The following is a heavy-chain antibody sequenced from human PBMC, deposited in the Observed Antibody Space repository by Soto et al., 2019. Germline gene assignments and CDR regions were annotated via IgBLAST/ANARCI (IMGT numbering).Heavy chain of an antibody. V-gene: IGHV3-15*01. CDR2: IKSKTDGGTT. CDR1: GFTFSNAW. J-gene: IGHJ6*02. Sequence: GGSLRLSCAASGFTFSNAWMSWVRQAPGKGLEWVGRIKSKTDGGTTDYAAPVKGRFTISRDDSKNTLYLQMNSLKTEDTAVYYCTKGYGRIYYYYGMDVWGQGNPATVSS. D-gene: IGHD4-17*01. CDR3: TKGYGRIYYYYGMDV.